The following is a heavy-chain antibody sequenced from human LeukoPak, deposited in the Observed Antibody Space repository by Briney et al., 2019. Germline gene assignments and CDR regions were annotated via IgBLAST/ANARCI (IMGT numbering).Heavy chain of an antibody. CDR1: GDSVSSNSAA. V-gene: IGHV6-1*01. Sequence: SQTLSLTCAISGDSVSSNSAAWNWIRQSPSRGLVWLGRTYYRSKWYNDYAVSVKSRITINPDTSKNQFSLQLNSVTPEDTAVYYCAREGRDGYNPIPRMGYWGQGTLVTVSS. CDR3: AREGRDGYNPIPRMGY. D-gene: IGHD5-24*01. CDR2: TYYRSKWYN. J-gene: IGHJ4*02.